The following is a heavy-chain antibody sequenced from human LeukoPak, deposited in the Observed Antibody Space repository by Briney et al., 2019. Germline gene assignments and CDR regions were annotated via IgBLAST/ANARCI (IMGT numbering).Heavy chain of an antibody. CDR2: IQYDGSKK. CDR1: GFTFSSYR. CDR3: AKDIGSYYDY. D-gene: IGHD3-10*01. V-gene: IGHV3-30*02. J-gene: IGHJ4*02. Sequence: GGSLRLSCAASGFTFSSYRMSWVRQAPGKGLEWVTFIQYDGSKKYYADSVKGRFTISRDNSKNTLYLEMNSLRAEDTAVYYCAKDIGSYYDYWGQGILVTVSS.